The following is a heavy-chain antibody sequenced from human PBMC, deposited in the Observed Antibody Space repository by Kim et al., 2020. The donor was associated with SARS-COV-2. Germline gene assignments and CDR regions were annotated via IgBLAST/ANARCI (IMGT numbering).Heavy chain of an antibody. CDR1: GFTFSSYA. CDR2: ISGSGGST. V-gene: IGHV3-23*01. D-gene: IGHD6-13*01. CDR3: AKDYRGSSSYYYYYYGMDV. J-gene: IGHJ6*02. Sequence: GGSLRLSCAASGFTFSSYAMSWVRQAPGKGLEWVSAISGSGGSTYYADSVKGRFTISRDNSKNTLYLQMNSLRAEDTAVYYCAKDYRGSSSYYYYYYGMDVWGQGTTVTVSS.